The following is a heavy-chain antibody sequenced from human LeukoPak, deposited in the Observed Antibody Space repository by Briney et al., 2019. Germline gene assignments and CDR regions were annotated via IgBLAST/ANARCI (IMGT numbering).Heavy chain of an antibody. CDR3: ARGKESGTYYYDSSGYYPLGY. D-gene: IGHD3-22*01. CDR1: GFTFSSYA. CDR2: IIPIFGTA. V-gene: IGHV1-69*01. J-gene: IGHJ4*02. Sequence: PGGSLRLSCAASGFTFSSYAISWVRQAPGQGLEWMGGIIPIFGTANYAQKFQGRVTITADESTSTAYMELSSLRSEDTAVYYCARGKESGTYYYDSSGYYPLGYWGQGTLVTVSS.